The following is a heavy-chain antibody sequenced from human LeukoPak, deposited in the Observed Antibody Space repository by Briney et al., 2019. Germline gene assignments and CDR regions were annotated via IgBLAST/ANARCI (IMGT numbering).Heavy chain of an antibody. CDR2: IYYSGST. D-gene: IGHD1-26*01. CDR1: GGSISSSSYY. CDR3: ARARGKWEPHYYFDH. V-gene: IGHV4-39*07. J-gene: IGHJ4*02. Sequence: SETLSLTCTVSGGSISSSSYYWGWIRQPPGKGLEWIGTIYYSGSTYYNPSLKSRVTISVDTSKNQFSLKLSSVTAADTAVYYCARARGKWEPHYYFDHWGQGTLVTVSS.